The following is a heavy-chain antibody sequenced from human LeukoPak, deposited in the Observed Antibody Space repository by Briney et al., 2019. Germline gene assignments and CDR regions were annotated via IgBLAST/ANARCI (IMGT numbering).Heavy chain of an antibody. D-gene: IGHD5-12*01. CDR2: ISSGSSYI. V-gene: IGHV3-21*01. CDR1: GFTFSSYS. CDR3: ATSGSGYQPNGGY. Sequence: GGSLRLSCAASGFTFSSYSLNWVRQAPGKGLEWVSYISSGSSYIYNADSVKGRFTISRDNAKNSLYLQMNSLRAEDTAVYYCATSGSGYQPNGGYWGQGTLVTVSS. J-gene: IGHJ4*02.